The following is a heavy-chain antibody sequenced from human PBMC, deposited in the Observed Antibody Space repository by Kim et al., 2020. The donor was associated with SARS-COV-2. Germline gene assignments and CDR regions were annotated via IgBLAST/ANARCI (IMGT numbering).Heavy chain of an antibody. CDR1: GFTFSSYS. J-gene: IGHJ6*02. CDR3: PIPIVVVPAGGMDV. V-gene: IGHV3-21*01. Sequence: GGSLRLSCAASGFTFSSYSMNWVRQAPGKGLEWVSSISSSSSYIYYADSVKGRFTISSDNAKNSLYLQMNSLRAEDTAVYYCPIPIVVVPAGGMDVWGQGTTVTVSS. CDR2: ISSSSSYI. D-gene: IGHD2-2*01.